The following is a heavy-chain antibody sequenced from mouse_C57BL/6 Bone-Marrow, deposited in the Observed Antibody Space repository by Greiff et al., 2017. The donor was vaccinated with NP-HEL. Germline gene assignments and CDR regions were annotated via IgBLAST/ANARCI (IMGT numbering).Heavy chain of an antibody. V-gene: IGHV1-64*01. Sequence: QVQLQQPGAELVKPGASVKLSCKASGYTFTSYWMHWVKQRPGQGLEWIGMIHPNSGSTNYNEKFKSKATLTVDKSSSTAYMQLSSLTSEDSAVYYCARWGDYGSFWFVWGTGTTVTVSS. CDR2: IHPNSGST. J-gene: IGHJ1*03. CDR1: GYTFTSYW. D-gene: IGHD1-1*01. CDR3: ARWGDYGSFWFV.